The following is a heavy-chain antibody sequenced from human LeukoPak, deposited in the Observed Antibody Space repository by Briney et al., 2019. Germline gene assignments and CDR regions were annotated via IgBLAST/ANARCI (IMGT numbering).Heavy chain of an antibody. Sequence: PSETLSLTCSVSGASISSYYWSWIRHPPGKGLVGLAHLYYSGATNYTPSLKRRVTISVDTSKNQFSLKLRSVTAEDTAVYYCARGPHRASNWFDSWGQGTLVTVSS. J-gene: IGHJ5*01. V-gene: IGHV4-59*01. CDR3: ARGPHRASNWFDS. CDR1: GASISSYY. CDR2: LYYSGAT.